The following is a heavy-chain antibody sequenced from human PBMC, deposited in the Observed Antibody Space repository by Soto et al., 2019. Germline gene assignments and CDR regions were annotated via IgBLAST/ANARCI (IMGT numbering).Heavy chain of an antibody. CDR1: GGSISSYY. CDR2: IYYSGST. CDR3: ARVTTNYYYGMDV. V-gene: IGHV4-59*01. J-gene: IGHJ6*02. D-gene: IGHD4-17*01. Sequence: PSETLSLTCTVSGGSISSYYWSWIRQPPGKGLEWIGYIYYSGSTNYNPSLKSRVTISVDTPKNQLSLKLSSVTAADTAVYYCARVTTNYYYGMDVWGQGTTVTVSS.